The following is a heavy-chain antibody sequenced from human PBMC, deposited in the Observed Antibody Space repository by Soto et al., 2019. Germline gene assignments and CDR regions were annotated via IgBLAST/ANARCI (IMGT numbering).Heavy chain of an antibody. CDR3: AKDLDQWLVTLRNYAMDV. D-gene: IGHD6-19*01. V-gene: IGHV3-30*18. CDR2: ISFDGSNK. J-gene: IGHJ6*02. Sequence: QVQLVESGGGVVQPGRSLRLSCAASGFAFSTYGMHWVRQAPGKGLEWVAVISFDGSNKFYADSVKGRFTISRDNSKNTLYLRMNSLRPEDTAVYFCAKDLDQWLVTLRNYAMDVWGQGTTVTVSS. CDR1: GFAFSTYG.